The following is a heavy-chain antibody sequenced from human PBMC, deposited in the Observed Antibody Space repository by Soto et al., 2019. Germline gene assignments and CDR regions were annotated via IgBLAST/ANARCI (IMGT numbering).Heavy chain of an antibody. CDR3: ARGPSGDKVDY. CDR1: GDSISNGFYT. D-gene: IGHD3-10*01. V-gene: IGHV4-30-4*01. J-gene: IGHJ4*02. CDR2: IYNSVNT. Sequence: QVQLQESGPGLVEPSQTLSLTCTVSGDSISNGFYTWSWIRQPPGKDLEWIGHIYNSVNTYSNPSLKSRVTISADTSKNQFSLKLSSVTAADTAEYYCARGPSGDKVDYWGQGTLVTVSS.